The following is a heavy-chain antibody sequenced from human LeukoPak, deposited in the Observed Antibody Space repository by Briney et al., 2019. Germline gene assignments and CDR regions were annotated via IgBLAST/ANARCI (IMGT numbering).Heavy chain of an antibody. D-gene: IGHD2-15*01. Sequence: GGSLRLSCAASGFTFSSFSMIWVRQASGKGLEWVSTLSGSGGSRYYADSVKGRFTISRDNSKNTLYLQMDSLRAEDTAVYYCAKESNVATPVRFGYFGCWGQGTLVTVSS. CDR3: AKESNVATPVRFGYFGC. CDR1: GFTFSSFS. CDR2: LSGSGGSR. J-gene: IGHJ4*02. V-gene: IGHV3-23*01.